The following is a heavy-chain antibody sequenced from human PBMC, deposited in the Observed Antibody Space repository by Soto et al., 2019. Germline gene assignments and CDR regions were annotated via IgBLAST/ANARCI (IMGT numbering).Heavy chain of an antibody. V-gene: IGHV1-2*02. CDR1: GYTFTGYY. CDR3: ARGGLVSPADLVY. CDR2: INPNSGGT. Sequence: ASVKVPCNASGYTFTGYYMHWVRQAPGQGLEWMGWINPNSGGTNYAQKFQGRVTMTRDTSISTAYMELSRLRSDDTAVYYCARGGLVSPADLVYWGQGTLVTVSS. D-gene: IGHD2-15*01. J-gene: IGHJ4*02.